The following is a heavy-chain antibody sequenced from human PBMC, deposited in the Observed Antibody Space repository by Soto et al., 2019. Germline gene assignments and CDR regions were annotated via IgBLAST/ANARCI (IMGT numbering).Heavy chain of an antibody. CDR1: GGSISSGGYY. D-gene: IGHD5-18*01. V-gene: IGHV4-31*03. CDR2: IYYSGST. J-gene: IGHJ5*02. CDR3: ARGGGYSYERGTNWFDP. Sequence: SETLSLTCTVSGGSISSGGYYWSWIRQHPGKGLEWIGYIYYSGSTYYNPSLKSRVTISVDTSKNQFSLKLSSVTAADTAVYYCARGGGYSYERGTNWFDPWGQGTLVTVSS.